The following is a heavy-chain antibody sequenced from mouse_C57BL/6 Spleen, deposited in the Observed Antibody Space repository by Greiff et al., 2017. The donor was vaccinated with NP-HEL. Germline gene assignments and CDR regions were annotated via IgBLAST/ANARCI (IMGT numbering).Heavy chain of an antibody. CDR2: IDPETGGP. J-gene: IGHJ4*01. CDR1: GYTFTDYE. D-gene: IGHD3-2*02. Sequence: VQLQQSGAELVRPGASVTLSCKASGYTFTDYEMHWVKQTPVHGLEWIGAIDPETGGPAYNQKFKGKAILTADKSSSTAYMELRSLTSEDSAVYYCKRGRRREAMDYWGKGTSVTVSS. CDR3: KRGRRREAMDY. V-gene: IGHV1-15*01.